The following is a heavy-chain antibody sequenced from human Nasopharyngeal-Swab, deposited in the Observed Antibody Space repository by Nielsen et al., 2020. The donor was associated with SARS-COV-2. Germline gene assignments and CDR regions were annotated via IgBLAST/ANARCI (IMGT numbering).Heavy chain of an antibody. Sequence: VRQAPGKGLEWLSSITGSGGTTYYTDSVKGRFTISRDNSRNTLYLQMNSLRAEDTAIYYCAGGSSGYSYAFDTWGQGTMVTVSS. D-gene: IGHD3-22*01. J-gene: IGHJ3*02. CDR3: AGGSSGYSYAFDT. V-gene: IGHV3-23*01. CDR2: ITGSGGTT.